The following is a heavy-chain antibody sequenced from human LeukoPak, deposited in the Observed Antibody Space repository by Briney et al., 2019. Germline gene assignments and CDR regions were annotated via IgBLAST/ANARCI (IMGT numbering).Heavy chain of an antibody. J-gene: IGHJ4*02. D-gene: IGHD5-18*01. CDR3: ARGGGYSYGNLDY. Sequence: ASVKVSCKASGYTFTSYAMHWVRQAPGQRLEWMGWINAGNGNTKYSQKFQGRVTITRDTSASTAYMELSSLRSEDTAVYYCARGGGYSYGNLDYWGQGTLVTVSS. V-gene: IGHV1-3*01. CDR2: INAGNGNT. CDR1: GYTFTSYA.